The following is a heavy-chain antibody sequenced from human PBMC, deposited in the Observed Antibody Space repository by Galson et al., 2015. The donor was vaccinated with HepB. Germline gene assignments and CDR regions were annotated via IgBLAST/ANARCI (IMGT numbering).Heavy chain of an antibody. CDR1: GFTFSSYS. J-gene: IGHJ4*02. CDR2: ISSSSSTI. Sequence: SLRLSCAASGFTFSSYSMNWVRQAPGKGLEWVSYISSSSSTIYYADSVKGRFTISRDNAKNSLYLQMNSLRGEDTAVYYCARVSIRSGGPRRNDYWGQGTLVTVSS. V-gene: IGHV3-48*01. CDR3: ARVSIRSGGPRRNDY. D-gene: IGHD3-3*01.